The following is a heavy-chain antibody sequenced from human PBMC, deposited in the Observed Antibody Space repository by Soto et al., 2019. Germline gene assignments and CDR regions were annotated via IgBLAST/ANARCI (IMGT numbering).Heavy chain of an antibody. V-gene: IGHV1-18*01. Sequence: QVQLVQSGAEVKKPGASVKVSCKASGYTFTSDGLRWVRQAPGQGLAWMGWISAYNGNTNYAQKLQGRVTMTTDTATSTAYIELRSLRSDDTAVYYCVIDGHPYYFDYWGQGTLVTVSS. CDR2: ISAYNGNT. CDR3: VIDGHPYYFDY. J-gene: IGHJ4*02. CDR1: GYTFTSDG.